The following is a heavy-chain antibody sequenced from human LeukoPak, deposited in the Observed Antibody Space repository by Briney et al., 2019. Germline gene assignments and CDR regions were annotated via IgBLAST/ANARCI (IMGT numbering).Heavy chain of an antibody. V-gene: IGHV3-23*01. D-gene: IGHD2-8*01. Sequence: GGSLRLSCAASGFTVNSNYMSWVRQAPGKGPEWVSSISSGSDYTFYADSVRGRFTIFRDNSKNTMYLQMNSLRVGDTAVYYCAKIGVIGHWYYDLWGRGTLVTVSS. CDR2: ISSGSDYT. CDR1: GFTVNSNY. CDR3: AKIGVIGHWYYDL. J-gene: IGHJ2*01.